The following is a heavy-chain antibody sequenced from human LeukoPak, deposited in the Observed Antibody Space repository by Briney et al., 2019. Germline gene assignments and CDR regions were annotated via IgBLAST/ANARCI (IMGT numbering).Heavy chain of an antibody. CDR2: ITGAGDTT. J-gene: IGHJ4*02. CDR3: VRDRNYYEALERSY. V-gene: IGHV3-23*01. CDR1: GFTFSTFA. Sequence: GGSLRLSCAASGFTFSTFAMSWVRQDPGRGLEWVSSITGAGDTTFYPESVKGRFTISRDNSKNTLYLQMNSLRVEDTALYFCVRDRNYYEALERSYWGQGTLVTVSS. D-gene: IGHD3-3*01.